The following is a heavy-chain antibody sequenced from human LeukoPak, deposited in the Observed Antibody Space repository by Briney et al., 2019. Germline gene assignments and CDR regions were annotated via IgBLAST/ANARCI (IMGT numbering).Heavy chain of an antibody. J-gene: IGHJ4*02. CDR1: GFAFSSYA. V-gene: IGHV3-23*01. CDR2: ISGSGGST. CDR3: AKAFGLRYFDWLFDY. D-gene: IGHD3-9*01. Sequence: GGSLRLSCAASGFAFSSYAMSWVRQAPGKGLEWVSAISGSGGSTYYADSVKGRFTISRDNSKNTLYLQMNSLRAEDTAVYYCAKAFGLRYFDWLFDYWGQGTLVTVSS.